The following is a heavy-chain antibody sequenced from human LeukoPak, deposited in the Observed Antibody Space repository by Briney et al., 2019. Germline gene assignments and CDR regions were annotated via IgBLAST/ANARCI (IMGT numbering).Heavy chain of an antibody. CDR3: ARSYSSGEYYFDS. D-gene: IGHD6-19*01. J-gene: IGHJ4*02. V-gene: IGHV3-48*02. Sequence: GGSLRLSCAASGFTFSSYSMNWVRQAPGKGLEWVSYISSSSSTIYFADSVKGRFTISRDNAKNSLYLQMNSLRDEDTAVYYCARSYSSGEYYFDSWGQGTLVTVSS. CDR2: ISSSSSTI. CDR1: GFTFSSYS.